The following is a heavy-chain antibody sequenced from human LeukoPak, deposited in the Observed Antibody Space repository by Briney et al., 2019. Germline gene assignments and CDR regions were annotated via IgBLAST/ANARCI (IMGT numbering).Heavy chain of an antibody. D-gene: IGHD1-26*01. V-gene: IGHV4-34*01. CDR2: INHSGST. CDR1: GGSFSGYY. CDR3: ASLRERSYYARGFDY. Sequence: PSETLSLTCAVYGGSFSGYYWSWIRQPPGKGLEWIGEINHSGSTNYNPSLKSRVTIPVDTSKNQFSLKLSSVTAADTAVYYCASLRERSYYARGFDYWGQGTLVTVSS. J-gene: IGHJ4*02.